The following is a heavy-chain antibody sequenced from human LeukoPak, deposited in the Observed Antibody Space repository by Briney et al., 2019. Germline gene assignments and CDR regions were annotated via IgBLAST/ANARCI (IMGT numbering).Heavy chain of an antibody. J-gene: IGHJ5*02. V-gene: IGHV3-30*02. CDR2: KRYDGSNK. Sequence: PGGSLRLSCAASGSTFSSYGMHWVRQAPGKGLEWVAFKRYDGSNKYYADSVKGRFTISRDNSKNTLYLQMNSLRAEDTAVYYCAKTDFWSGYHNWFDPWGQGTLVTVSS. CDR3: AKTDFWSGYHNWFDP. CDR1: GSTFSSYG. D-gene: IGHD3-3*01.